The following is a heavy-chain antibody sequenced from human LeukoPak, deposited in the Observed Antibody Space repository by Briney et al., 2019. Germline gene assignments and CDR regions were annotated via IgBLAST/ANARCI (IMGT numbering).Heavy chain of an antibody. J-gene: IGHJ6*02. CDR3: ASRDKGYYYGMDV. CDR1: GFPFSDFA. CDR2: IYSGGST. D-gene: IGHD5-24*01. V-gene: IGHV3-66*01. Sequence: GGSLRLSCAVSGFPFSDFAMSWVRQAPGKGLEWVSLIYSGGSTYYADSVKGRFTISRDNSKNTLYLQMNSLRAEDTAVYYCASRDKGYYYGMDVWGQGTTVTVSS.